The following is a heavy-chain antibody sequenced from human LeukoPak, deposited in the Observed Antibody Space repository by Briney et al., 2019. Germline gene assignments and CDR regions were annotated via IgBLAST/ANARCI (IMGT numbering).Heavy chain of an antibody. J-gene: IGHJ5*02. V-gene: IGHV1-24*01. D-gene: IGHD1-26*01. CDR2: FDPEDGET. Sequence: ASVKVSCKVSGYTLTELSMHWVRQAPGKGLEWMGGFDPEDGETIYAQKFQGRVTMTEDTSTDTAYMELSSLRSEDTAVYYCARYNGRRIVGARGGWFDPWGQGTLVTVSS. CDR1: GYTLTELS. CDR3: ARYNGRRIVGARGGWFDP.